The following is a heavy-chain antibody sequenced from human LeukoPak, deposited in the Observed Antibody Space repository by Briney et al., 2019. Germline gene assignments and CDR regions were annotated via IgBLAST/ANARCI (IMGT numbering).Heavy chain of an antibody. Sequence: GGSLRLSCAASGLTVSSSYMTWVRQAPGKGLEWLAFIRSKAYGGTTEYAASVKGRFAISRDDSKSIAYLQMNSLKTEDTAVYYCTRFGGFDIWGQGTMVTVSS. D-gene: IGHD4-23*01. CDR2: IRSKAYGGTT. J-gene: IGHJ3*02. CDR1: GLTVSSSY. CDR3: TRFGGFDI. V-gene: IGHV3-49*04.